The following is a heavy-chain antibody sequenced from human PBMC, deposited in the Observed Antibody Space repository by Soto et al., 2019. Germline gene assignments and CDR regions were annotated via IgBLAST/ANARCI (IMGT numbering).Heavy chain of an antibody. J-gene: IGHJ4*02. V-gene: IGHV3-30*18. CDR1: GFTFSDYA. CDR2: VSHDGRNT. D-gene: IGHD6-19*01. Sequence: VQLVESGGGVVQPGRSLRLSCAASGFTFSDYAMHWVRQAPGKGLEWVAVVSHDGRNTHYADSVKGRFTISRDSSKNTVALEMASLRAEDTAVYYWAKGGRQWLVTSDFNYWGQGALVTVSS. CDR3: AKGGRQWLVTSDFNY.